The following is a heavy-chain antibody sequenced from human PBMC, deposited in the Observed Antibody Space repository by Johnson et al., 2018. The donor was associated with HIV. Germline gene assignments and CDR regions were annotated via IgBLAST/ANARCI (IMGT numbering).Heavy chain of an antibody. CDR2: ISYDA. V-gene: IGHV3-30*03. Sequence: QMLLVESGGGLVQPGGSLRLSCAASGFTFSSYGMHWVRQAPGKGLEWVAVISYDAPVKGRFTISRDDSKSTLYLQMNRLKTEDTAVYYCTTERLQKVLRAFDIWGQGTMVTVSS. CDR3: TTERLQKVLRAFDI. D-gene: IGHD5-18*01. CDR1: GFTFSSYG. J-gene: IGHJ3*02.